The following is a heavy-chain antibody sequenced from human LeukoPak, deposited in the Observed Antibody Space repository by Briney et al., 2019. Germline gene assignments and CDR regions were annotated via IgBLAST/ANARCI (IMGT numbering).Heavy chain of an antibody. Sequence: GGSLRLSCAASGFTFSSYSMSWVRQAPGKGLEWVSYISSGSNTIYYADSVKGRFTISRDNAKNSLYLQMSSLRVEDAALYYCARGGSGPKRAPDYWGQGTLVTVSS. CDR2: ISSGSNTI. J-gene: IGHJ4*02. CDR3: ARGGSGPKRAPDY. V-gene: IGHV3-48*01. CDR1: GFTFSSYS. D-gene: IGHD5-24*01.